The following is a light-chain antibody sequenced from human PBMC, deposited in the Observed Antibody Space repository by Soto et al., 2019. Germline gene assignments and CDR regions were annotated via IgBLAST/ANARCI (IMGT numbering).Light chain of an antibody. J-gene: IGLJ2*01. V-gene: IGLV2-14*01. CDR1: SSDVGAYNF. Sequence: QSVLTQPASVSGSPGQSITISCTGTSSDVGAYNFVSWYQQHPGKAPKVMIYDVSNRPSGVSNRFSGSKSGNTASLTISGLQAEDEADYYCSSYARSSTLVVFGGGTQLTVL. CDR2: DVS. CDR3: SSYARSSTLVV.